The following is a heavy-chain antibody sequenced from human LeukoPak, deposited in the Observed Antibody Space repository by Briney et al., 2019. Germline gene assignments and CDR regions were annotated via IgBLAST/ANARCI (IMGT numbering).Heavy chain of an antibody. D-gene: IGHD3-10*01. V-gene: IGHV4-38-2*01. J-gene: IGHJ6*03. CDR2: IYHSGST. CDR1: GYSISSGYY. CDR3: ASLWFGEFHMDV. Sequence: SETLSLTCAVSGYSISSGYYWGWIRQPPGKGLEWIGSIYHSGSTYYNPSLKSRVTISVDTSKNQFSLQLSSVTAADTAVYYCASLWFGEFHMDVWGKGTTVTVSS.